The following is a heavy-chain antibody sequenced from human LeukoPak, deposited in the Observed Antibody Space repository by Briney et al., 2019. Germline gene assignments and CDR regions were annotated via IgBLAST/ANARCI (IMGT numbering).Heavy chain of an antibody. CDR3: ATASTGDDAFDI. J-gene: IGHJ3*02. CDR1: GFTFSRYG. Sequence: GGSLRLSCVVSGFTFSRYGMHWVRQAPGKGLEWVAFIQSAGTNKYYADSVKGRFTISRDNSKNTLYLEMNSLRPEDTAMYYCATASTGDDAFDIWGQGTMVTVSS. D-gene: IGHD1-14*01. CDR2: IQSAGTNK. V-gene: IGHV3-30*02.